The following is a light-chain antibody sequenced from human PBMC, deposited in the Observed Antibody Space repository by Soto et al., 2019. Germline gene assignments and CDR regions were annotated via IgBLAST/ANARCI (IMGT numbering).Light chain of an antibody. CDR1: QDISTW. Sequence: DLQMTQSPSSVSASVGDRVTITCRASQDISTWLVWYQQKPGKAPKLLIDAASHLHIGVPSRFSGRGSGTDFTLTISNLQSEDFATYFCQQTTSLPPTFGGGTKVEI. CDR2: AAS. CDR3: QQTTSLPPT. V-gene: IGKV1D-12*01. J-gene: IGKJ4*01.